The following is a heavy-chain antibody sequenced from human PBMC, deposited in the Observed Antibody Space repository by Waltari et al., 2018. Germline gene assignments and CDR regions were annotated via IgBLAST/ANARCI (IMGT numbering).Heavy chain of an antibody. CDR3: VTGSVDSRSWYEFDY. Sequence: QVQLQESGPGLVKPSETLSLPFTVADVSIRKYYWTWLRQSPGMGLEWIGYIYYNGYTIYNPSLKSRITISLDTSKSQFSLSLYSVTAADTAVYYCVTGSVDSRSWYEFDYWGQGTLVTV. J-gene: IGHJ4*02. CDR2: IYYNGYT. D-gene: IGHD6-13*01. V-gene: IGHV4-59*01. CDR1: DVSIRKYY.